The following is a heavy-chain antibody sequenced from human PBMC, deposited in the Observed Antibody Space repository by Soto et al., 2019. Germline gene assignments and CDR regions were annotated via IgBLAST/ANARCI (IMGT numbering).Heavy chain of an antibody. CDR1: GGSISSYY. V-gene: IGHV4-59*01. J-gene: IGHJ6*02. D-gene: IGHD3-16*01. CDR3: ARAYYYYGMDV. Sequence: SETLSLTCTVSGGSISSYYWNWIRQPPGKGLEWFGFFFYIGSTNYNPSLKGGFTLSLDTSKNHFSLKLSSLTVADTAVYYCARAYYYYGMDVWGQGTTVTVSS. CDR2: FFYIGST.